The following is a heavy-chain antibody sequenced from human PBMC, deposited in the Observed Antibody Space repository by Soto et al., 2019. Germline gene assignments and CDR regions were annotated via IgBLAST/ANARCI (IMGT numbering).Heavy chain of an antibody. CDR3: AASDRVYGDYNY. CDR2: IIPILGIA. J-gene: IGHJ4*02. CDR1: GGTFSSYT. V-gene: IGHV1-69*02. D-gene: IGHD4-17*01. Sequence: QVQLVQSGAEVKKPGSSVKVSCKASGGTFSSYTISWVRQAPGQGLEWMGRIIPILGIANYAQKFQGRVTITADKSTSTAYMELSSVRSEDTAVYYCAASDRVYGDYNYWGQGTLVTVSS.